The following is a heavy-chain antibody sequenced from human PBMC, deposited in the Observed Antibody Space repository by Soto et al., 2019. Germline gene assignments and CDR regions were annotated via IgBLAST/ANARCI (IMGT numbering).Heavy chain of an antibody. CDR3: ARSAQWDGFDP. V-gene: IGHV4-31*03. J-gene: IGHJ3*01. CDR1: AGSISTINYY. D-gene: IGHD2-8*01. Sequence: QVQLQESGPGLVRPSQTLSLTCTVSAGSISTINYYWSWIRQHPEKGLEWIGYISYCGSTFYHSSLKRRVTISLDTSKKQFSLTLTSVTAADTAVYYCARSAQWDGFDPWGQGTMVTVSS. CDR2: ISYCGST.